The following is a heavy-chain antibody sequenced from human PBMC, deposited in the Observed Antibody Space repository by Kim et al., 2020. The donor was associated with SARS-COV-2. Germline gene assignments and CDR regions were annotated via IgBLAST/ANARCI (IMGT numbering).Heavy chain of an antibody. CDR3: ARPTGDEIDY. V-gene: IGHV4-34*01. CDR1: GGSFSGYY. J-gene: IGHJ4*02. CDR2: INHSGST. D-gene: IGHD3-16*01. Sequence: SETLSLTCAVYGGSFSGYYWSWIRQPPGKGLEWIGEINHSGSTNYNPSLKSRVTISVDTSKNQFSLKLSSVTAADTAVYYCARPTGDEIDYWGQGTLVTVSS.